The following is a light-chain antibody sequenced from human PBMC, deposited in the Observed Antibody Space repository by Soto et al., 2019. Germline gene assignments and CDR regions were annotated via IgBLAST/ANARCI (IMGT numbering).Light chain of an antibody. Sequence: QSALTQPASVSGSPGQSITISCTGTDSDVGGYNYVSWYQQHPGTAPKLMISDVSNWPSGVSNRFSGSKSGNTASLTISGLQAEDEADYYCSSYSSSSTLFGTGTKLTVL. CDR1: DSDVGGYNY. J-gene: IGLJ1*01. CDR3: SSYSSSSTL. V-gene: IGLV2-14*03. CDR2: DVS.